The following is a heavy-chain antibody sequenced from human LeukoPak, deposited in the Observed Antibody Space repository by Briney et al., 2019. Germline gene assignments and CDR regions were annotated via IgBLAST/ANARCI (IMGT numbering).Heavy chain of an antibody. CDR1: GGXISSSNYN. CDR3: ARHTKSGYSYGFDAFHI. V-gene: IGHV4-39*01. CDR2: ISYSGST. J-gene: IGHJ3*02. Sequence: SETLSLTCTVSGGXISSSNYNWGWIRQSPGKGLEWIGNISYSGSTYYNPSLKSRVTISVDTSKNQFSLKLTSVTAADTAVYYCARHTKSGYSYGFDAFHIWGQGTMVTVSS. D-gene: IGHD5-18*01.